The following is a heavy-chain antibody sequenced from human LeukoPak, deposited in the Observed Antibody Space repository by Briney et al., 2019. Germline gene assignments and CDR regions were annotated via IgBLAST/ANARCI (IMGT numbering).Heavy chain of an antibody. J-gene: IGHJ4*02. CDR1: GGSISSYY. CDR3: ARDQYYYGSGSIFFDF. V-gene: IGHV4-4*07. CDR2: IYTSGST. Sequence: PSETLSLTCTVSGGSISSYYWSWIRQPAGKGLEWIGRIYTSGSTNYNPSLKSRVTMSVDTSKNQFSLKLSSVTAADTAVYYCARDQYYYGSGSIFFDFWGQGTLVTVSS. D-gene: IGHD3-10*01.